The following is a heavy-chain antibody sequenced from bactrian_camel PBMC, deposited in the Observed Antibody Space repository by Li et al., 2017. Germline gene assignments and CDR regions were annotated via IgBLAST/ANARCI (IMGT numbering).Heavy chain of an antibody. J-gene: IGHJ4*01. V-gene: IGHV3S53*01. Sequence: HVQLVESGGGSVTAGGSLRLSCSPSGYGHITKCMGWFRQAPGKEREGVASIDGDGTARYADSAKGRFTISRDNAKNTLYLQMNSLRPEDTAMYYCAAERRFGCWSQFVVRFDYRGQGTQVTVS. CDR3: AAERRFGCWSQFVVRFDY. CDR1: GYGHITKC. CDR2: IDGDGTA. D-gene: IGHD8*01.